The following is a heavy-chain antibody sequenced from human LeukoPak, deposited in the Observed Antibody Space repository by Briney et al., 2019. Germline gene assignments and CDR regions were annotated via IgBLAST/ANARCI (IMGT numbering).Heavy chain of an antibody. Sequence: ASVKVSCKASGYTFTSYGISWVRQAPGQGLEWMGWISAYNGNTNYAQKLQGRVTMTTDTSTSTANMELRSLRSDDTAVYYCARLRVPAAIGSGWPDYWGQGTLVTVSS. CDR1: GYTFTSYG. CDR3: ARLRVPAAIGSGWPDY. V-gene: IGHV1-18*04. J-gene: IGHJ4*02. CDR2: ISAYNGNT. D-gene: IGHD2-2*01.